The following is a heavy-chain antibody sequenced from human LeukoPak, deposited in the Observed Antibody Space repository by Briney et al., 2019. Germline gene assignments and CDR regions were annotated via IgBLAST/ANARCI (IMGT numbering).Heavy chain of an antibody. CDR1: GFTFSSYA. Sequence: QSGGSLRLSCAASGFTFSSYAMPWVRQAPGKGLEWVAVISYDGSNKYYADSVKGRFTISRDNSKNSLYLQMNSLRAEDTAVYYCASLGFGVDYYYYGMDVWGQGTTVTVSS. CDR3: ASLGFGVDYYYYGMDV. CDR2: ISYDGSNK. V-gene: IGHV3-30*07. J-gene: IGHJ6*02. D-gene: IGHD3-3*01.